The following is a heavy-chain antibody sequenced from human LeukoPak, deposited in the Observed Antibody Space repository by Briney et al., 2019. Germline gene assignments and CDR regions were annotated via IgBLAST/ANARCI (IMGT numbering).Heavy chain of an antibody. CDR1: GGTFSSYA. CDR3: ARDTLYGDELEDY. D-gene: IGHD4-17*01. Sequence: GASVKVSCKASGGTFSSYAISWVRQAPGQGLEWMGWISAYNGNTNYAQKLQGRVTMTTDTSTSTAYMELRSLRSDDTAVYYCARDTLYGDELEDYWGQGTLVTVSS. CDR2: ISAYNGNT. V-gene: IGHV1-18*01. J-gene: IGHJ4*02.